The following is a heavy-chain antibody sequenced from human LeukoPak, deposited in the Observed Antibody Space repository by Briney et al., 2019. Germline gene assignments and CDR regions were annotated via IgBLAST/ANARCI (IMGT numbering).Heavy chain of an antibody. D-gene: IGHD3-16*01. Sequence: KPSETLSLTSALYNGSFSGYYCSALRQSPEKGLEWIGEVNDGGNTHYNPSLRSRVTISLDTSKNHFSLKLTSVTAADTAVYNCARAAWNGGGGFAPWGQGILVTVSS. J-gene: IGHJ5*02. CDR2: VNDGGNT. V-gene: IGHV4-34*01. CDR1: NGSFSGYY. CDR3: ARAAWNGGGGFAP.